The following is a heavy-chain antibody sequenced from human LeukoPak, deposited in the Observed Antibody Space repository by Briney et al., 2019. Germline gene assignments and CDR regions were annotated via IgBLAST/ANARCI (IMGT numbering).Heavy chain of an antibody. J-gene: IGHJ6*02. Sequence: GGSLRLSCAASGFTLSSYAMHWVRQAPGKGLEWVAVISYDGSNKYYADSVKGRFTISRDNSKNTLYLQMNSLRAEDTAVYYCARDMDGDYEIVSYYYGMDVWAKGPRSPSP. CDR3: ARDMDGDYEIVSYYYGMDV. CDR1: GFTLSSYA. D-gene: IGHD4-17*01. CDR2: ISYDGSNK. V-gene: IGHV3-30-3*01.